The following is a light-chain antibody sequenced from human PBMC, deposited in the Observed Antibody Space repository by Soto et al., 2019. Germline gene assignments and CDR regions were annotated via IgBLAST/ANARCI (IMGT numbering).Light chain of an antibody. J-gene: IGKJ1*01. CDR3: QQCNSYPRT. CDR1: QSIISR. V-gene: IGKV1-5*01. Sequence: DIQMTHSPATLSEHVXERITITGRASQSIISRLAWYQQKPGKAPKLLIYDASSLESGVPSRFSGSGSGTEFTLTISSLQPDDFATYYCQQCNSYPRTFGQGTKVDIK. CDR2: DAS.